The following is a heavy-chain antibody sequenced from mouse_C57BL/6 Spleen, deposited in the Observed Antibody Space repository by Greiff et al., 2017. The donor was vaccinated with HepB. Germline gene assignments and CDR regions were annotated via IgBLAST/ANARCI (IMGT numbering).Heavy chain of an antibody. CDR3: ARYEDSSGYPYFDY. CDR1: GYSITSGYY. V-gene: IGHV3-6*01. J-gene: IGHJ2*01. D-gene: IGHD3-2*02. CDR2: ISYDGSN. Sequence: EVKLMESGPGLVKPSQSLSLTCSVTGYSITSGYYWNWIRQFPGNKLEWMGYISYDGSNNYNPSLKNRISITRDTSKNQFFLKLNSVTTEDTATYYCARYEDSSGYPYFDYWGQGTTLTVSS.